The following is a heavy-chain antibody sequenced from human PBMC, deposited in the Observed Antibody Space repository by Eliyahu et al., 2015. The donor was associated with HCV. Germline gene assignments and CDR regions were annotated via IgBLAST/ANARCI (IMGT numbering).Heavy chain of an antibody. D-gene: IGHD6-19*01. V-gene: IGHV4-34*01. CDR1: GGSFSGDY. CDR2: VNHSGST. J-gene: IGHJ5*02. Sequence: QVQLQQWGAGLLKPSETLSLTCAVYGGSFSGDYWSWIRQPPGKGLEWIGGVNHSGSTRYNPSLRSRVSISVDTSKNQFSLRLNSVTAADTAVYYCTTLAGTSGGWFDPWGQGTLVTVSS. CDR3: TTLAGTSGGWFDP.